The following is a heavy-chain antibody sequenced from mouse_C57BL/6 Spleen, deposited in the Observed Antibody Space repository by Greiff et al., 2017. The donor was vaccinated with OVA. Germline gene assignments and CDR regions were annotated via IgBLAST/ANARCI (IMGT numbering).Heavy chain of an antibody. CDR2: IDPENGDT. J-gene: IGHJ4*01. CDR1: GFNIKDYY. CDR3: TPRYYAMDY. V-gene: IGHV14-4*01. Sequence: VQLQQSGAELVRPGASVKLSCTASGFNIKDYYMHWVKQRPEQGLEWIGWIDPENGDTDYASKFQGKATMTADTSSNTAYLQLSSLTSEDTAVYYCTPRYYAMDYWGQGTSVTVSS.